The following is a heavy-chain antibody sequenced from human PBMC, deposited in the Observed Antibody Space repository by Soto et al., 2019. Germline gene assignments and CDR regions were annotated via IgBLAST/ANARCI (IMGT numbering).Heavy chain of an antibody. D-gene: IGHD6-19*01. V-gene: IGHV3-23*01. CDR3: AREDSGWYGEFFQY. J-gene: IGHJ1*01. CDR2: IGGRDGST. Sequence: DVQLLESGGALVQPGGSLRLSCAASGFTFSSYAMAWVRQAPGKGLEWVSKIGGRDGSTDSADAVKGRFTISRDNSKNTLHLQMSSLRGEDMAVYYCAREDSGWYGEFFQYWGQGTLVTVSS. CDR1: GFTFSSYA.